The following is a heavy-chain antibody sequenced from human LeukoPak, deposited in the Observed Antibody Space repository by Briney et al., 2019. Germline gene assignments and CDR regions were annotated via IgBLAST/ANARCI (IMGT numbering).Heavy chain of an antibody. J-gene: IGHJ4*02. Sequence: GGSLRLSCAASGFNVINKYMSWVRQAPGKGLEWVSVIYSGGRTSYADSVKGRFIISRDTSKNTVYFQMDSLTVEDTAVYYCAGGGVTYRQADEYWGQGILVTVSS. CDR3: AGGGVTYRQADEY. D-gene: IGHD2-8*02. V-gene: IGHV3-66*01. CDR1: GFNVINKY. CDR2: IYSGGRT.